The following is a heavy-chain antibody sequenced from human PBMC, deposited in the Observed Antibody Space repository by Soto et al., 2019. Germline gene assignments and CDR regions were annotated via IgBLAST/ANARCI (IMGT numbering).Heavy chain of an antibody. CDR1: GGSISSGGYY. J-gene: IGHJ4*02. V-gene: IGHV4-31*03. Sequence: SETLSLTCTVSGGSISSGGYYWSWIRQHPGKGLEWIGYIYYSGSTYYNPSLKSRVTISVDTSKNQFSLKLSSVTAADTAVYYCARTCSGRSCPLAYSGQGSLVTVSS. D-gene: IGHD2-15*01. CDR2: IYYSGST. CDR3: ARTCSGRSCPLAY.